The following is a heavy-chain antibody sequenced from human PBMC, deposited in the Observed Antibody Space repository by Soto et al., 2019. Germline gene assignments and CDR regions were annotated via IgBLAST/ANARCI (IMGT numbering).Heavy chain of an antibody. D-gene: IGHD2-8*01. V-gene: IGHV3-66*01. J-gene: IGHJ5*02. CDR3: AGDPGYGRGVSFDP. CDR2: IYSSVDT. CDR1: GFSFSDNY. Sequence: EVQLVESGGGLVQPGGSLRLSCAASGFSFSDNYMSWVRQAPGKGLEWISVIYSSVDTYYADSVKGRLTISRDNSRNTLYLQINDLRVEDTAISYCAGDPGYGRGVSFDPWGQGIPVTVSS.